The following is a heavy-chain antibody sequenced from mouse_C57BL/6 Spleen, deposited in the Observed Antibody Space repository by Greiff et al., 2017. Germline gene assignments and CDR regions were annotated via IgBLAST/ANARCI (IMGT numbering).Heavy chain of an antibody. D-gene: IGHD1-1*01. Sequence: QVQLQQSGPGLVAPSQSLSITCTVSGFSLTRYGVDWVRQSPGKGLAWLGVIWGVGSTNYNSALKSRLSISKDNSKSQVFLKMNSLQTDDTAMYXCATYYGSSPFAYWGQGTLVTVSA. CDR3: ATYYGSSPFAY. CDR2: IWGVGST. J-gene: IGHJ3*01. V-gene: IGHV2-6*01. CDR1: GFSLTRYG.